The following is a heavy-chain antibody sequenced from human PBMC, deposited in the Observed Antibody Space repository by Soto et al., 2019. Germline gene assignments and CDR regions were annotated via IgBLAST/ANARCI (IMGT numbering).Heavy chain of an antibody. Sequence: GGSLRLSCATSGFTVDNGMTWVRQTPGKGLEWVSTIDYYGTNRHYADSVKGRFTISRDKARNAVALQMSNLRAEDTALYYCVSWVSAHLDKWGPGTLVTVSS. J-gene: IGHJ4*02. CDR3: VSWVSAHLDK. CDR1: GFTVDNG. D-gene: IGHD2-8*01. V-gene: IGHV3-23*05. CDR2: IDYYGTNR.